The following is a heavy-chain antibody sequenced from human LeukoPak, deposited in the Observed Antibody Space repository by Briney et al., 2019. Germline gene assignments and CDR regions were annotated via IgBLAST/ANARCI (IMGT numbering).Heavy chain of an antibody. Sequence: GGSLRLSCAASGFTFDDYAMHWVRQAPGKGLEWVSGISWNSGSIGYADSVKGRFTISRDNAKNSLYLQMNSLRAEDTALYYCAKGQQWLPYNWFDPWGQGTLVTVSS. CDR2: ISWNSGSI. CDR1: GFTFDDYA. D-gene: IGHD6-19*01. V-gene: IGHV3-9*01. J-gene: IGHJ5*02. CDR3: AKGQQWLPYNWFDP.